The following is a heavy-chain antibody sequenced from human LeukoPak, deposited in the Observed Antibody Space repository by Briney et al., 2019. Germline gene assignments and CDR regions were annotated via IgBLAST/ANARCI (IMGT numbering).Heavy chain of an antibody. Sequence: PSETLSLTCTVSGGSISSGSYYWSWIRQPPGKGLEWIGEINHSGSTNYNPSLKSRVTISVDTSKNQFSLKLSSVTAADTAVYYCARGPLRVAARFDPWGQGTLVTVSS. CDR3: ARGPLRVAARFDP. J-gene: IGHJ5*02. CDR1: GGSISSGSYY. CDR2: INHSGST. V-gene: IGHV4-39*07. D-gene: IGHD2-15*01.